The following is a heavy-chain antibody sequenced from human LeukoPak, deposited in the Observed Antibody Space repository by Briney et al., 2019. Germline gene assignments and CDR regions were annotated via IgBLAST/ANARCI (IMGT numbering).Heavy chain of an antibody. D-gene: IGHD2-2*01. J-gene: IGHJ4*02. CDR3: ARELIGTTSHDLDC. V-gene: IGHV3-48*01. CDR1: GFTFSTYS. Sequence: GSLRLSCAASGFTFSTYSMNWVRQTPGKGLEWVSYISSSSVAIYYADAVKGRFTVSRDNAKNSPYLQMNSLRAEDTALYYCARELIGTTSHDLDCWGQGTLVTVSS. CDR2: ISSSSVAI.